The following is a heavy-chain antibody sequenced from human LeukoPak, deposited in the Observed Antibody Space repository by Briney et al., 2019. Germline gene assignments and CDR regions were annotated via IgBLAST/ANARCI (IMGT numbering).Heavy chain of an antibody. CDR3: AREGNGLLSKDFDY. V-gene: IGHV1-2*02. CDR2: IGPHSSAT. J-gene: IGHJ4*02. Sequence: ASVKVSCKSSGFTFTDYYIHWVRQAPGQGLEWMGYIGPHSSATSSPQEFQGRVTMTRDTSMSTAYMELTRLISDGTAVYYCAREGNGLLSKDFDYWGQGTLVTVSS. CDR1: GFTFTDYY. D-gene: IGHD2/OR15-2a*01.